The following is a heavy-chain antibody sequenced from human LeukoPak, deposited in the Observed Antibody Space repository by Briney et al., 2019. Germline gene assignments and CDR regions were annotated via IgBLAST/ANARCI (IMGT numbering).Heavy chain of an antibody. Sequence: GGSLRLSCAASGFTFSSYGMHWIRQAPGKGLEWVAVIWYDGSNKYYADSVKGRLTISRDNSKNTLYLQMNSRIAEDTAVYYGAKTLRTRYSSGWYYFDYWGQGTLVTVSS. D-gene: IGHD6-19*01. CDR1: GFTFSSYG. CDR2: IWYDGSNK. J-gene: IGHJ4*02. V-gene: IGHV3-33*06. CDR3: AKTLRTRYSSGWYYFDY.